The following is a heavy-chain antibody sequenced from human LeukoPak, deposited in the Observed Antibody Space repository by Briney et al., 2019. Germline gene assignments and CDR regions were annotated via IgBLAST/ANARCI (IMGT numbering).Heavy chain of an antibody. D-gene: IGHD5-24*01. CDR3: ARALSELATIGEDFDY. CDR2: INPSGGST. CDR1: GYTFTSYY. V-gene: IGHV1-46*01. Sequence: GASVKVSCKASGYTFTSYYMRWVRQAPGQGLEWMGIINPSGGSTSYAQKFQGRVTMTRDTSTNTVFMDLSSLRSEDTAMYYCARALSELATIGEDFDYWGQGTLVTVSS. J-gene: IGHJ4*02.